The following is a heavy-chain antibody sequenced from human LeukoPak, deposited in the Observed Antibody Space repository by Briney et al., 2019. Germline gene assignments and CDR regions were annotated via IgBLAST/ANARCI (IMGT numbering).Heavy chain of an antibody. CDR2: ISGSADVT. CDR1: GFTFSSSA. J-gene: IGHJ4*02. V-gene: IGHV3-23*01. Sequence: PGGSLRLSCAASGFTFSSSAMSWVRQAPGKGLEWVSDISGSADVTYYADSVKGRFIISRDNSKNTLYLQMNSLRAEDTAVYYCAKYGAYCGGDCLDYWGQGTLVTVSS. D-gene: IGHD2-21*01. CDR3: AKYGAYCGGDCLDY.